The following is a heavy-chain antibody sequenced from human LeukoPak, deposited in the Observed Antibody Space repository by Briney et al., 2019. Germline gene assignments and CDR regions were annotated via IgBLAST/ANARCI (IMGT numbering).Heavy chain of an antibody. D-gene: IGHD3-22*01. CDR2: IIVGSGNT. J-gene: IGHJ4*02. V-gene: IGHV1-58*02. CDR1: GFTFTSSA. CDR3: AADSSGLSAFDY. Sequence: SVKVSCKASGFTFTSSAMQWVRQARGQRLEWIGWIIVGSGNTNYAQKFQERVTITRDMSTSTAYMELSSLRSEDTAVYYCAADSSGLSAFDYWGQGTLVTVSS.